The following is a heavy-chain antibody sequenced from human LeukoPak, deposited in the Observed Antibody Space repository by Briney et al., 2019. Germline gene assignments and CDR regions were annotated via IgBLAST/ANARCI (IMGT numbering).Heavy chain of an antibody. J-gene: IGHJ4*02. CDR2: IYYSGTT. CDR1: GGSISSYY. D-gene: IGHD1-26*01. V-gene: IGHV4-59*01. CDR3: ARSRGYFEY. Sequence: SETLSLTCTVSGGSISSYYWSWIRQPPGKGLEWIGYIYYSGTTNYNPSLKSRVTISVDTSKNQFSLKLSSVTAADTAVYYCARSRGYFEYWGQGTLVTVSS.